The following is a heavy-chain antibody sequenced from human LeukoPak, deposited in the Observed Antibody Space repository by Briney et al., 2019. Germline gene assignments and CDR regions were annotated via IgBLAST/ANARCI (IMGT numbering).Heavy chain of an antibody. V-gene: IGHV1-18*01. Sequence: ASVKVSCKASGYTFSSYGISWVRQAPGQGLEWMGWISVYNGNRNYAQKLQGRVTMTTDTSTSTAYMELRSLRSDDTAVYYCARDLTIAAAGIHYYYYMDVWGKGTTVTVSS. CDR2: ISVYNGNR. CDR1: GYTFSSYG. J-gene: IGHJ6*03. CDR3: ARDLTIAAAGIHYYYYMDV. D-gene: IGHD6-13*01.